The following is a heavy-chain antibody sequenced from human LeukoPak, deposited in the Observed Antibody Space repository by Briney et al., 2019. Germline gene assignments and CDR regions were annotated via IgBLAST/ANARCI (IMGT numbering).Heavy chain of an antibody. D-gene: IGHD5-24*01. CDR3: ARDSVEMATPPTEPFDY. J-gene: IGHJ4*02. CDR2: IIPIFGTA. Sequence: GASVKVSCKASGGTFSSYAISWVRQAPGQGLEWMGGIIPIFGTANYAQKFQGRVTITADESTSTAYMELSSLRSEDTAVYYCARDSVEMATPPTEPFDYWGQGTLVTVSS. V-gene: IGHV1-69*13. CDR1: GGTFSSYA.